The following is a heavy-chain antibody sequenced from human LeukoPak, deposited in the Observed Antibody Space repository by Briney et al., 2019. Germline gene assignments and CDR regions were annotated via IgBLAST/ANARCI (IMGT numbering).Heavy chain of an antibody. J-gene: IGHJ4*02. Sequence: GGSLRLSCAASGFTFSSYAMSWVRQAPGQGLEWASAISGSGGSTYYADPVKGRFTISRDNSKNTLYLQMNSLRADDTAVYYCVRGPVLRYFDWLFDYWGQGTLVTVSS. D-gene: IGHD3-9*01. V-gene: IGHV3-23*01. CDR2: ISGSGGST. CDR1: GFTFSSYA. CDR3: VRGPVLRYFDWLFDY.